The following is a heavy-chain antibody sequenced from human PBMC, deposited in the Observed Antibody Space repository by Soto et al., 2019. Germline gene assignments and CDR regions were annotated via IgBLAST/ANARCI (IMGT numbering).Heavy chain of an antibody. D-gene: IGHD2-15*01. CDR2: IYYSGST. CDR3: ARVDYYYYGMDV. CDR1: GGSISSSSYY. Sequence: QLQLQESGPGLVKPSETLSLTCTVSGGSISSSSYYWGWIRQPPGKGLEWIGSIYYSGSTYYNPSLKRRVTISVDTSKNQFSLKLSSVTAGDTAVYYCARVDYYYYGMDVWGQGTTVTVSS. J-gene: IGHJ6*02. V-gene: IGHV4-39*01.